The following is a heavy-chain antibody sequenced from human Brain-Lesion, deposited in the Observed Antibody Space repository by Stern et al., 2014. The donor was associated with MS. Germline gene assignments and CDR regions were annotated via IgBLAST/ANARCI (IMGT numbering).Heavy chain of an antibody. CDR3: AGEEDIRYCSGGSCTGNWFDP. J-gene: IGHJ5*02. CDR2: IYYSGNT. CDR1: GGSVSSTSYA. D-gene: IGHD2-15*01. V-gene: IGHV4-39*01. Sequence: QVQLVESGPGLVKPSETLSLTCTVAGGSVSSTSYAWAWIRQPPGKGLEWIGTIYYSGNTYYSPSLKSRPTISLDTSKNQFPLQLRFVTAADTAVYYCAGEEDIRYCSGGSCTGNWFDPWGQGTLVTVSS.